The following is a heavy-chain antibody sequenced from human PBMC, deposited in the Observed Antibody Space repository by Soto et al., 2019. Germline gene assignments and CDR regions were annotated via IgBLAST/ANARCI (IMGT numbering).Heavy chain of an antibody. CDR2: ISSTGSTI. V-gene: IGHV3-48*03. Sequence: GGSLRLSCAASGFTFSSYEMHWVRQAPGKGLEWVSYISSTGSTIYYAASVKGRFTISRDSAKSALYLQMNSLTAEDTAVYYCARVRDYCDRGNCHYYYAMDVWGQGTTVTVSS. CDR1: GFTFSSYE. J-gene: IGHJ6*02. D-gene: IGHD2-15*01. CDR3: ARVRDYCDRGNCHYYYAMDV.